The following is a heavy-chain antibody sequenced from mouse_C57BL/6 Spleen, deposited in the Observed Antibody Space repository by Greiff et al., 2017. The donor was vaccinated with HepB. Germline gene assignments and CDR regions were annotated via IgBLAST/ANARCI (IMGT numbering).Heavy chain of an antibody. CDR2: INPGSGGT. CDR3: ARREGVYDYYFDY. V-gene: IGHV1-54*01. J-gene: IGHJ2*01. Sequence: QVQLQQSGAELVRPGTSVKVSCKASGYAFTNYLIEWVKQRPGQGLEWIGVINPGSGGTNYNEKFKGKATLTADKSSSTAYMQLSSLTSEDSAVYFCARREGVYDYYFDYWGQGTTLTVSS. CDR1: GYAFTNYL. D-gene: IGHD2-4*01.